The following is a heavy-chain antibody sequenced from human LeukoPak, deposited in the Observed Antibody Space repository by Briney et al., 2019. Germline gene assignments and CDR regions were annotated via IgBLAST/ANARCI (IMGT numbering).Heavy chain of an antibody. D-gene: IGHD6-6*01. V-gene: IGHV3-7*01. Sequence: GGSLRLSCAASGFTFSSYWMSWDRQAPGKGLEWVANIKQDGSEKYYVDSVKGRFTISRDNAKNSLYLQMNSLRAEDTAVYYCARDRVATRPKPLISYYYMDVWGKGTTVTVSS. CDR1: GFTFSSYW. CDR3: ARDRVATRPKPLISYYYMDV. CDR2: IKQDGSEK. J-gene: IGHJ6*03.